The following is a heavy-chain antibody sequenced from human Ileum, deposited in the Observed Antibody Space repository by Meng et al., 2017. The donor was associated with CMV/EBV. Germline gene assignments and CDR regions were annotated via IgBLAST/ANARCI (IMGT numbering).Heavy chain of an antibody. J-gene: IGHJ6*02. Sequence: GESLKISCALSGFSVSSHYMTWVRQAPGKGLEWVSVIYDDGGTYHADSVKGRFTLSRDNTRNTLFLQMSSLRAEDTAIYYCAKSWSSLLYYYYGMDVWGQGTMVTVSS. CDR3: AKSWSSLLYYYYGMDV. CDR1: GFSVSSHY. CDR2: IYDDGGT. V-gene: IGHV3-53*01. D-gene: IGHD2/OR15-2a*01.